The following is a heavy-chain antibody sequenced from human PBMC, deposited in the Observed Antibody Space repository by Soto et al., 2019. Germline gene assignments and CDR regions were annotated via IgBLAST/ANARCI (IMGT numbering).Heavy chain of an antibody. J-gene: IGHJ3*02. Sequence: ASVKVSCKASGYTFTSYGISWVRQAPGQGLEWMGWISAYNGNTNYAQKLQGRVAMTTDTSTSTAYMELRSLRSDDTAVYYCARGEGIWSGYYTVVDAFDIWGQGTMVTVSS. CDR3: ARGEGIWSGYYTVVDAFDI. D-gene: IGHD3-3*01. CDR1: GYTFTSYG. CDR2: ISAYNGNT. V-gene: IGHV1-18*04.